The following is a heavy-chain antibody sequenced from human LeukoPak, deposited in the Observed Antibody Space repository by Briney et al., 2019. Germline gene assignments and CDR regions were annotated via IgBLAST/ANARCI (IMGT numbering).Heavy chain of an antibody. V-gene: IGHV4-59*12. CDR3: ARSSTENRGYSSGWYERYYYYMDV. CDR2: ICDSGST. CDR1: GGSISSYY. D-gene: IGHD6-19*01. J-gene: IGHJ6*03. Sequence: PSETLSLTCTVSGGSISSYYWSWIRQPPGKGLEWIGYICDSGSTNYNPSLKSRVTISVDTSKNQFSLKLSSVTAADTAVYYCARSSTENRGYSSGWYERYYYYMDVWGKGTTVTISS.